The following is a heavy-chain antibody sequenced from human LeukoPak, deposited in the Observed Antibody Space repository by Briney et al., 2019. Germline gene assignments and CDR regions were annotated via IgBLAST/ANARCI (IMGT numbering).Heavy chain of an antibody. CDR3: AKDPLRYSSGWYYFDY. CDR2: ISGGST. Sequence: GGSLRLSCAASGFTVSSNEMSWVRQAPGKGLEWVSSISGGSTYYADSVKGRFTISRDNSKNTLYLQMNSLRAEDTAVYYCAKDPLRYSSGWYYFDYWGQGTLVTVSS. V-gene: IGHV3-38-3*01. D-gene: IGHD6-19*01. J-gene: IGHJ4*02. CDR1: GFTVSSNE.